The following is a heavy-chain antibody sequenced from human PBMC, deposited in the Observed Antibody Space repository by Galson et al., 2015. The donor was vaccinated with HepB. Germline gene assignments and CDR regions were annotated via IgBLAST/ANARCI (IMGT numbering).Heavy chain of an antibody. J-gene: IGHJ6*02. V-gene: IGHV3-23*01. CDR1: GFTFSSNA. CDR3: AKDGYIVATQIYGMDV. CDR2: ITGSGGNI. Sequence: SLRLSCAASGFTFSSNAMSWVRQAPGKGLEWVSGITGSGGNIYYADSVKGRFTISRDNSKTTLYLQMSSLRAEDTAVYYCAKDGYIVATQIYGMDVWGQGTTVTVSS. D-gene: IGHD5-12*01.